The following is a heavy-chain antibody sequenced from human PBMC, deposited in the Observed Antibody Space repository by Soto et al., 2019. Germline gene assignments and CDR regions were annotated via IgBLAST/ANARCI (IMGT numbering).Heavy chain of an antibody. CDR1: NDSMNNAGYY. D-gene: IGHD2-21*01. CDR3: ARSTVKVVCDF. Sequence: QVQLQESGPVLVKPSQTLSLSCTVSNDSMNNAGYYWNWIRHHPGKGLEWIGYVYHRGSKSYNPSLEGRATISMDSSKKQFSLRLTPVTAADTDVYYCARSTVKVVCDFWGQGTLVTVSS. CDR2: VYHRGSK. V-gene: IGHV4-31*03. J-gene: IGHJ1*01.